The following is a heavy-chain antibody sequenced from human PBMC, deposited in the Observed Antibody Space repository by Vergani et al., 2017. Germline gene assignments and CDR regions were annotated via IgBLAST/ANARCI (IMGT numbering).Heavy chain of an antibody. Sequence: QVQLVQSGAEVKKPGASVKVSCKASGYTFSTYGISWVRQAPGQGLEWMGWISAYNGNTNYPEKFQGRLTMTTDTSTRTAYMELRSLRSDDTAVYYCARGGSYYGSGTDDYWGQGTLVTVSS. V-gene: IGHV1-18*01. CDR3: ARGGSYYGSGTDDY. D-gene: IGHD3-10*01. J-gene: IGHJ4*02. CDR1: GYTFSTYG. CDR2: ISAYNGNT.